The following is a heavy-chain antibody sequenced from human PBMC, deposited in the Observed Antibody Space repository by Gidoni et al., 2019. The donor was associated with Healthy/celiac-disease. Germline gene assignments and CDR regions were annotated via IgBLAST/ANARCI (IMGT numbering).Heavy chain of an antibody. D-gene: IGHD3-3*01. Sequence: QVQLVQSGAEVKKPGASVKVSCKASGYTFTRSVSSWVRQVPGQGLEWMGWIIAYNGNTNYAQKLQGRVTMTTDTSTSTAYMELRSLRSDDTAVYYCAREAPIFGVVIIENWFDHWGQGTLVTVSS. J-gene: IGHJ5*02. CDR3: AREAPIFGVVIIENWFDH. CDR1: GYTFTRSV. V-gene: IGHV1-18*04. CDR2: IIAYNGNT.